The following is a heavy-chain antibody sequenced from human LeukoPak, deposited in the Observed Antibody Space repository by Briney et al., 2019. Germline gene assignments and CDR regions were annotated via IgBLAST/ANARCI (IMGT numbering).Heavy chain of an antibody. CDR3: AKDAQRGFDYSNSLEC. D-gene: IGHD4-11*01. CDR1: GFTYSHFG. V-gene: IGHV3-33*06. J-gene: IGHJ4*02. CDR2: IWSDGSEK. Sequence: GGSLRLSCAASGFTYSHFGMHWVRQAPGKGLEWVAVIWSDGSEKYYGDDVKGRFTIARDNSRNTLYLQMNNLRDDDTAVYFCAKDAQRGFDYSNSLECWGQGTLVIVSS.